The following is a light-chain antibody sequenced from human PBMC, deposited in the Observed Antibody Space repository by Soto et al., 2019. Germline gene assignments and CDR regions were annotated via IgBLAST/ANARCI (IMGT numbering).Light chain of an antibody. CDR1: QSVSSN. CDR3: QQYNSLPRT. V-gene: IGKV3-15*01. J-gene: IGKJ1*01. Sequence: ETVMTQSPATLSVSPGERATLSCRASQSVSSNLAWYQQKPGQAPRLLIYGASARATGIPARFSGSESGTEFNLTISSLQCKDFAIYYCQQYNSLPRTCGQGTKVEIK. CDR2: GAS.